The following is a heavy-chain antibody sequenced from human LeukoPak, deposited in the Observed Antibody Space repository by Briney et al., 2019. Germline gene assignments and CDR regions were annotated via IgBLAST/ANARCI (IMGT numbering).Heavy chain of an antibody. Sequence: GGSLRLSCAASGFTFSSYGMHWVRQAPGKGLEWVAVISYDGSNKYYADSVKGRFTISRDNSKNTLYLQMNSLRAEDTAVYYCARGTDYDLSGDYWGQGTLVTVSS. CDR2: ISYDGSNK. V-gene: IGHV3-30*03. CDR1: GFTFSSYG. J-gene: IGHJ4*02. D-gene: IGHD4-17*01. CDR3: ARGTDYDLSGDY.